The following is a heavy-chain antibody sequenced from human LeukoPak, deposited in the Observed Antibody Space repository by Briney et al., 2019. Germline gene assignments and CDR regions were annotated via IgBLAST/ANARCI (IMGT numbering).Heavy chain of an antibody. CDR2: IYPGDADP. Sequence: PGESLKIPCKGSGYSFTNYWIGWVRQMPGKGLEWMGIIYPGDADPRYSPSFQGQVTISADKSISTAYLQWSSLKASDTAMYYCARGGDDCSADNCYPWWFDPWGQGTLVTVSS. CDR3: ARGGDDCSADNCYPWWFDP. CDR1: GYSFTNYW. J-gene: IGHJ5*02. V-gene: IGHV5-51*01. D-gene: IGHD2-15*01.